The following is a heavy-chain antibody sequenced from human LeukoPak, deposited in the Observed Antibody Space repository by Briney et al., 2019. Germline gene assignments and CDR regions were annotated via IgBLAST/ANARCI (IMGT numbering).Heavy chain of an antibody. Sequence: PGGSLRLSCAASGFTFSNYAMSWVRQAPGKGLEWVSGISGSGDRAYYVDSVKGRFTISRDNSKNTLNLQMNSLRAEDTAVYYCAKDKLMIVVANYPYYFDSWGQGTLVTVSS. CDR3: AKDKLMIVVANYPYYFDS. CDR1: GFTFSNYA. J-gene: IGHJ4*02. CDR2: ISGSGDRA. V-gene: IGHV3-23*01. D-gene: IGHD3-22*01.